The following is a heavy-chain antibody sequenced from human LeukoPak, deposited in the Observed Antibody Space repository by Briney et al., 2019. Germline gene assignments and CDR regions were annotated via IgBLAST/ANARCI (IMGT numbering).Heavy chain of an antibody. Sequence: PGGSLRLSCAASGFTFTNYAMSWVRQAPGKGLEWVSAISGSGGSTYYADSVKGRFTISRDNSKNTLYLQMNSLRAEDTAVYYCAKALPRPLYYYGSGSYYDAFDIWGQGTMVTVSS. CDR2: ISGSGGST. D-gene: IGHD3-10*01. CDR1: GFTFTNYA. CDR3: AKALPRPLYYYGSGSYYDAFDI. V-gene: IGHV3-23*01. J-gene: IGHJ3*02.